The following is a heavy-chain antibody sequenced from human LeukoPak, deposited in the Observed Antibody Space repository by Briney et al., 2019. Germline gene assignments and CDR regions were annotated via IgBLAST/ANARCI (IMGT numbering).Heavy chain of an antibody. D-gene: IGHD3-22*01. Sequence: GGSLRLSCAASGFTFSDYYMSWIRQAPGKGLEWVSYISSSGSTIYYADSVKGRFTISRDNARNSLYLQMNSLGAEDTAVYYCARDLYYDSSGLFGYWGQGTLVTVSS. CDR2: ISSSGSTI. J-gene: IGHJ4*02. V-gene: IGHV3-11*01. CDR1: GFTFSDYY. CDR3: ARDLYYDSSGLFGY.